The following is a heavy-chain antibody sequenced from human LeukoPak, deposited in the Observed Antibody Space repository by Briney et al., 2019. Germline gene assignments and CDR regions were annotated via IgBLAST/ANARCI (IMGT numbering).Heavy chain of an antibody. CDR3: ARGATGVFDY. D-gene: IGHD1-14*01. J-gene: IGHJ4*02. CDR2: IYYSGST. CDR1: GGSISSGGYY. V-gene: IGHV4-31*03. Sequence: SQTLSLTRTVSGGSISSGGYYWSWIRQHPGKGLEWIGYIYYSGSTYYNPSLKSRVTISVDTSKNQFSLKLSSVTAADTAVYYCARGATGVFDYWGQGTLVTVSS.